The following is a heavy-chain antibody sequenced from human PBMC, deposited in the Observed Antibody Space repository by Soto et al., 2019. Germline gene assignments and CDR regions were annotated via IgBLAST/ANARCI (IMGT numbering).Heavy chain of an antibody. J-gene: IGHJ5*02. CDR2: IYSGGST. CDR3: ARVNYYGSGNYDESWFDP. D-gene: IGHD3-10*01. CDR1: GGSMSSGDYY. V-gene: IGHV4-30-4*01. Sequence: SETLSLTCTVSGGSMSSGDYYWNWIRQPPGKGLEWIGNIYSGGSTSYNPSLKSRLTISIDTSKNQFSLKLTSVTAADTAVYYCARVNYYGSGNYDESWFDPWGQGTRVTVAS.